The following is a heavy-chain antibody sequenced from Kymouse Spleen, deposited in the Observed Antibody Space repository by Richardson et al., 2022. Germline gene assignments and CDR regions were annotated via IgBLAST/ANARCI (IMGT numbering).Heavy chain of an antibody. CDR1: GGSFSGYY. D-gene: IGHD7-27*02. V-gene: IGHV4-34*01. CDR3: ARRGVGANFDAFDI. CDR2: INHSGST. Sequence: QVQLQQWGAGLLKPSETLSLTCAVYGGSFSGYYWSWIRQPPGKGLEWIGEINHSGSTNYNPSLKSRVTISVDTSKNQFSLKLSSVTAADTAVYYCARRGVGANFDAFDIWGQGTMVTVSS. J-gene: IGHJ3*02.